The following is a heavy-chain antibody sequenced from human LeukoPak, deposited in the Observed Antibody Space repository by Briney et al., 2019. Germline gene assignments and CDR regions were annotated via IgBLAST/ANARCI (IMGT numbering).Heavy chain of an antibody. CDR1: GFTFSSYW. J-gene: IGHJ4*02. D-gene: IGHD3-22*01. V-gene: IGHV3-48*04. CDR2: ISSSGSTI. Sequence: GGSLRLSCAASGFTFSSYWMSWVRQPPGKGLEWVSYISSSGSTIYYADSVKGRFTISRDNAKNSLYLQMNSLRAEDTAVYYCARSTYYYDSSGWGNDYWGQGTLVTVSS. CDR3: ARSTYYYDSSGWGNDY.